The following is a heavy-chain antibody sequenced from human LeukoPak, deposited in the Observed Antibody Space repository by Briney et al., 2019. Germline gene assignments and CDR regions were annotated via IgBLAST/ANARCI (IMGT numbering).Heavy chain of an antibody. V-gene: IGHV3-48*03. J-gene: IGHJ3*02. CDR2: ISSSGSTI. CDR3: AKLESITMIVGFDAFDI. CDR1: GFTFSSYE. D-gene: IGHD3-22*01. Sequence: GGSLRLSCAASGFTFSSYEMNWVRQAPGKGLEWVSYISSSGSTIYYADSVKGRFTISRDNAKNSLYLQMNSLRAEDTAVYYCAKLESITMIVGFDAFDIWGQGTMVTVSS.